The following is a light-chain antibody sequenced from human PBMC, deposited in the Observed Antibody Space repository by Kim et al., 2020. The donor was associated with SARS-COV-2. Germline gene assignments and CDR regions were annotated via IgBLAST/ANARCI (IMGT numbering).Light chain of an antibody. CDR3: QQYYGTPRT. CDR2: WAS. CDR1: QSLLYSANNRND. J-gene: IGKJ1*01. Sequence: AKINCKDSQSLLYSANNRNDVAWYKQKPGQPPKLLCYWASTRDSGVPDRFTGSGSGTDFTLTITSLQAEDVAVYYCQQYYGTPRTLGQGTKVDIK. V-gene: IGKV4-1*01.